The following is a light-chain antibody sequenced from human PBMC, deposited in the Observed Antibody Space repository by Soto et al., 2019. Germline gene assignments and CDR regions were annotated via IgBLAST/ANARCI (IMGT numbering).Light chain of an antibody. Sequence: DIQLTQSPSFLSASVGDRVTITCRASQGITNYLAWYQQKPGKAPKLLIYAAFTLQGGVPSRFSGSGSGTEFTLTINSLQPEDFATYFCQDLHTFGGGTKVEIK. V-gene: IGKV1-9*01. CDR3: QDLHT. J-gene: IGKJ4*01. CDR2: AAF. CDR1: QGITNY.